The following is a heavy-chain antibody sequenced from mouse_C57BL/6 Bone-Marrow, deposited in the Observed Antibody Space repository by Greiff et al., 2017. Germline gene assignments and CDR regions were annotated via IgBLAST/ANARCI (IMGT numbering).Heavy chain of an antibody. V-gene: IGHV3-6*01. CDR1: GYSITSGYY. CDR3: ARDLLWSFDY. J-gene: IGHJ2*01. CDR2: ISYDGSN. D-gene: IGHD2-10*01. Sequence: LEESGPGLVKPSQSLSLTCSVTGYSITSGYYWNWIRQFPGNKLEWMGYISYDGSNNYNPSLKNRISITRDTSKNQFFLKLNSVTTEDTATYYCARDLLWSFDYWGQGTTLTVSS.